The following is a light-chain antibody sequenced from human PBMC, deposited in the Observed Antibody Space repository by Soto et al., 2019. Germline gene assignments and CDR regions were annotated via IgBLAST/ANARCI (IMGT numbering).Light chain of an antibody. CDR3: CSYATYNMI. CDR1: SNDFGTYYF. V-gene: IGLV2-23*01. J-gene: IGLJ2*01. CDR2: DGT. Sequence: QSVLTQPASVSGSPGQSITISCTRTSNDFGTYYFVSWYQQHPDKAPKLIIYDGTERPSGVSNRFSGSKSGNTASLTISGLQAEDAAHYYCCSYATYNMILGGGTKLTVL.